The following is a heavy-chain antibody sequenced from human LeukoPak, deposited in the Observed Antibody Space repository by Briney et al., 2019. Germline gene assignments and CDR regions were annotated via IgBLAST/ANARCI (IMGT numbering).Heavy chain of an antibody. CDR1: GFTFDDYA. Sequence: PGGSLRLSCAASGFTFDDYAMHWVRQAPGKGLKWVSGISWNSGSIGYADSVKGRFTISRDNAKNSLYLQMNSLRAEDTALYYCAKDLHFGVDNYYYYGMDVWGQGTAVTVSS. J-gene: IGHJ6*02. CDR2: ISWNSGSI. D-gene: IGHD3-3*01. V-gene: IGHV3-9*01. CDR3: AKDLHFGVDNYYYYGMDV.